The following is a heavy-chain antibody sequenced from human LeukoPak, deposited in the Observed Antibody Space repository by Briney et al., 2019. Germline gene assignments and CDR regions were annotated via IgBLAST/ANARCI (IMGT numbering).Heavy chain of an antibody. CDR3: ARDGTYDSSGYIGN. J-gene: IGHJ4*02. V-gene: IGHV3-53*01. CDR2: IYSGGST. D-gene: IGHD3-22*01. CDR1: GVTVSSNY. Sequence: GGSLRLSCAASGVTVSSNYMSWVRQAPGKGLEWVSVIYSGGSTYYADSVKGRFTISRDNSKNTLYLQMNSLRAEDTAVYYCARDGTYDSSGYIGNWGQGTLVTVSS.